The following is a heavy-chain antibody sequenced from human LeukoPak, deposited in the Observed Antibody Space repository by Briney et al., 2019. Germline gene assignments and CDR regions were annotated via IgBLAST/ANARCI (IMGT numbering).Heavy chain of an antibody. Sequence: GGSLRLSCAASGFTFSNAWMSWVRQAPGKGLEWVGRIKSKTDGGTTDYAAPVKGRFTISRDDSKNTLYLQMNSLKTEDTAVYYCTTWGVGADYYYYGMDVWGQGTTVTVSS. CDR2: IKSKTDGGTT. V-gene: IGHV3-15*01. CDR3: TTWGVGADYYYYGMDV. CDR1: GFTFSNAW. J-gene: IGHJ6*02. D-gene: IGHD1-26*01.